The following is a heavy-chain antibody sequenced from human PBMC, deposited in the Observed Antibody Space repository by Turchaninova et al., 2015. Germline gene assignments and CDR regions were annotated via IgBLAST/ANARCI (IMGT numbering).Heavy chain of an antibody. CDR2: ISQRGEKT. CDR1: GFTFSDYT. D-gene: IGHD3-10*01. CDR3: AKLWPRRVDY. Sequence: GGNLVQPGGSLKLSCAASGFTFSDYTMTWVRQAPGKGLEWVSAISQRGEKTYNADSVKGRFTISRDNSKSTLYLQMNSLRSEDTAGYYCAKLWPRRVDYWGQGTLVTVSS. V-gene: IGHV3-23*01. J-gene: IGHJ4*02.